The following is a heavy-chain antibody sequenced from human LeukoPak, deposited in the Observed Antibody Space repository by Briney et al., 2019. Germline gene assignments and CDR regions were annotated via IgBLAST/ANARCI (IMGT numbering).Heavy chain of an antibody. J-gene: IGHJ4*01. V-gene: IGHV4-4*02. D-gene: IGHD5-18*01. CDR2: IYHSGST. CDR3: ARRDTAMVPFDY. Sequence: SETLSLTCAVSGGSISSSNWWTWVRQPPGKGLEWIGEIYHSGSTNYYPSLKSRVTISVDKSKNQFSLKLSSVTAADTAVYYCARRDTAMVPFDYWGQGTLVTVSS. CDR1: GGSISSSNW.